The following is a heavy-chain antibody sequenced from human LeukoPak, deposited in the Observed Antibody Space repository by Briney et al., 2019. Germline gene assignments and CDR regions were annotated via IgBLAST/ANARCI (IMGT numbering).Heavy chain of an antibody. D-gene: IGHD3-10*01. V-gene: IGHV3-23*01. Sequence: GGSLRLSCAASGCTFSSYAMCWVLQAPGKGLEWVSAISGSGGSTYYADSVKGRFTISRETSKNALYLQMNSLRAEDTAVYYCAKMVRGVYFDYWGQGTLVTVSS. CDR2: ISGSGGST. CDR3: AKMVRGVYFDY. J-gene: IGHJ4*02. CDR1: GCTFSSYA.